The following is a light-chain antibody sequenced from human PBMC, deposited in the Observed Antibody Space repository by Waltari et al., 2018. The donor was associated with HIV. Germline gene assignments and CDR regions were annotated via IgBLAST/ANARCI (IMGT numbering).Light chain of an antibody. V-gene: IGLV2-14*03. CDR1: TRDIGDF. CDR3: SSTADLESVT. Sequence: SALTQPASVSGSLGQSVTISCPGATRDIGDFVSWYQQLPGPAPQLLFSGVNRRASGISHRFFASKSGATASLTISRLQADDEGCYYCSSTADLESVTFGGGT. CDR2: GVN. J-gene: IGLJ2*01.